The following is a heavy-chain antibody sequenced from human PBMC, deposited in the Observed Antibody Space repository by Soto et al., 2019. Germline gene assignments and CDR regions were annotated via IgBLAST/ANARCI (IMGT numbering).Heavy chain of an antibody. D-gene: IGHD6-19*01. J-gene: IGHJ4*02. CDR3: ARDFVAATGFFEY. CDR1: GFTFSTYS. CDR2: ISSVSSDI. V-gene: IGHV3-21*01. Sequence: VGSLRLSCAASGFTFSTYSMNWVRQAPGKGLEWISSISSVSSDIFYADSVKDRFTISRDNAKNSLYLQMNSLRAEDTAVYYCARDFVAATGFFEYWGQGILVTVSS.